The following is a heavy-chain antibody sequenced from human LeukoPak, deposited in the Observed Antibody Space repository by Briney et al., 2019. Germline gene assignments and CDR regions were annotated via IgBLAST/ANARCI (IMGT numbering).Heavy chain of an antibody. CDR3: ARGRSSNYYYYMDV. CDR2: IYYSGST. V-gene: IGHV4-59*01. CDR1: GGSIINYY. J-gene: IGHJ6*03. Sequence: KPSETLSLTCTVSGGSIINYYWSWIRQPPGRGLEWIGYIYYSGSTNYNPSLKSRVTISVDTSKNQFSLKLSSVTAADTAVYYCARGRSSNYYYYMDVWGKGTTVTVSS.